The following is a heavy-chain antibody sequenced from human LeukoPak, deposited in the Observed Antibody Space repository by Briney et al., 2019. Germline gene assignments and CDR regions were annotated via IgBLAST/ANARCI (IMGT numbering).Heavy chain of an antibody. V-gene: IGHV3-23*01. CDR3: ARTSYGSMDV. Sequence: GGSLRLSCAASGFTFTSYGMSWVRQAPGKGLDWVSSISGGGGSTYYADSVKGRFTISRDNSKNTLYLQLNSLRAEDTAVYYCARTSYGSMDVWGKGTTVTVSS. CDR2: ISGGGGST. CDR1: GFTFTSYG. J-gene: IGHJ6*03. D-gene: IGHD1-14*01.